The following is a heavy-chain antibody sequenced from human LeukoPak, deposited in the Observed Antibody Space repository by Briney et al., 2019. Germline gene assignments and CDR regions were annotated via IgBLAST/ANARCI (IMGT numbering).Heavy chain of an antibody. CDR3: AKKRTMGFLSY. D-gene: IGHD2/OR15-2a*01. CDR2: ISGSGGST. CDR1: GFTFSSYT. J-gene: IGHJ4*02. Sequence: GGSLRLSCAASGFTFSSYTMNWVRQAPGKGLEWVSAISGSGGSTYYADSVKGRFTISRDNSKNTLYLQMNSLRAEDTAVYYCAKKRTMGFLSYWGQGTLVTVSS. V-gene: IGHV3-23*01.